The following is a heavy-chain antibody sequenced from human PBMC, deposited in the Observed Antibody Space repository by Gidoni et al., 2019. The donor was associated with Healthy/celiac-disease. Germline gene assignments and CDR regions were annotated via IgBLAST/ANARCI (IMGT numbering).Heavy chain of an antibody. Sequence: QVQLQESGPGLVKPSETLSLTCTVSGGPISSYYWSWIRQPPGKGLEWIGYIYYSGSTNYNPSLKRRVTISVDTSKNQFSLKLSSVTAADTAVYYCARGASTFYYYMDVWGKGTTVTVSS. J-gene: IGHJ6*03. CDR3: ARGASTFYYYMDV. CDR1: GGPISSYY. V-gene: IGHV4-59*01. CDR2: IYYSGST.